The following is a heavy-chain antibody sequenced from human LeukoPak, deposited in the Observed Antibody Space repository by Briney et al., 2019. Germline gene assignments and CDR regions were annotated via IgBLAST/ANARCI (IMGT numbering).Heavy chain of an antibody. Sequence: ASVKVSCKVSGYTLTELSMHWVRQAPGKGLEWTGGFDPEDGETIYAQKFQGRVTMTEDTSTDTAYMELSSLRSEDTAVYYCATPRGYSYGLGWIDPWGQGTLVTVSS. CDR2: FDPEDGET. CDR1: GYTLTELS. J-gene: IGHJ5*02. V-gene: IGHV1-24*01. CDR3: ATPRGYSYGLGWIDP. D-gene: IGHD5-18*01.